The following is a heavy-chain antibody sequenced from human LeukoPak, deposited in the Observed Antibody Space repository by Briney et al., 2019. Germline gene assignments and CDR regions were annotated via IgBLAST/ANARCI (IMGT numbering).Heavy chain of an antibody. Sequence: SETLSLTCTVSGGSISSSSYYWGWIRQPPGKGLEWIGSIYYSGSTYYNPSLKSRVTISVDTSKNQFSLKLSSVTAADTAVYYCARGGFWSGYYNWFDPWGQGTLVTVSS. CDR3: ARGGFWSGYYNWFDP. V-gene: IGHV4-39*01. CDR2: IYYSGST. J-gene: IGHJ5*02. CDR1: GGSISSSSYY. D-gene: IGHD3-3*01.